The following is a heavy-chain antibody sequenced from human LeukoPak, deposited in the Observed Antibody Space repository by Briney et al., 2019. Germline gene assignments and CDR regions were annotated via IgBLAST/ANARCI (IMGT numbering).Heavy chain of an antibody. D-gene: IGHD4-17*01. V-gene: IGHV4-4*07. CDR3: ARLSTVTTSFDY. Sequence: SETLSLTCTVSGCSISSYYLSWIRQPAWKGLDWIGRIYTNGTTHYNPSLKSRVTMSVDTSKNQSSLKLRSVTAADTAVYYCARLSTVTTSFDYWGQGTLVTVYS. CDR2: IYTNGTT. CDR1: GCSISSYY. J-gene: IGHJ4*02.